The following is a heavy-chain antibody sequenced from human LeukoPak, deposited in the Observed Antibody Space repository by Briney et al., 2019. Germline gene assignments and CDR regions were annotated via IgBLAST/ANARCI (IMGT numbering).Heavy chain of an antibody. D-gene: IGHD1-7*01. J-gene: IGHJ4*02. V-gene: IGHV3-7*01. CDR3: AREATGTTLPFDY. CDR2: IARDGSEE. CDR1: GFTLSNYW. Sequence: GGSLRLSCEASGFTLSNYWMSWVRQAPGKGLEWVANIARDGSEENYVDSVRGRFTISRDIAKNSLYLQMNSLRAEDTAVYYCAREATGTTLPFDYWGQGTLVTVSS.